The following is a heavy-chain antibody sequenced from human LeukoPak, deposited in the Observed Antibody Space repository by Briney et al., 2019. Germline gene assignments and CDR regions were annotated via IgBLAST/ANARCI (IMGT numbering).Heavy chain of an antibody. CDR1: GGSFSGYY. CDR3: ASEAQYYYGSGSYPWNV. D-gene: IGHD3-10*01. V-gene: IGHV4-34*01. J-gene: IGHJ3*01. Sequence: SETLSLTCAVYGGSFSGYYWSWIRQPPGKGLEWIGEINHSGSTNYNPSLKSRVTISVDTSKNQFSLKLSSVTAADTAVYYCASEAQYYYGSGSYPWNVWGQGTMVTVSS. CDR2: INHSGST.